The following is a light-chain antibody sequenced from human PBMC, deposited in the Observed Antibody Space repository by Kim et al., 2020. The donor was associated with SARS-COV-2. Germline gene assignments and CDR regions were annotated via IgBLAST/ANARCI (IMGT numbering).Light chain of an antibody. V-gene: IGKV3-11*01. J-gene: IGKJ4*01. CDR3: QQRPNWPLT. Sequence: WSPGERATLSCRASQIVSSYLAWYQQKPGQAPRLLIYDASNRATGIPARFSGSGSGTDFTLTISSLEPEDFAVYYCQQRPNWPLTFGGGTKVDIK. CDR2: DAS. CDR1: QIVSSY.